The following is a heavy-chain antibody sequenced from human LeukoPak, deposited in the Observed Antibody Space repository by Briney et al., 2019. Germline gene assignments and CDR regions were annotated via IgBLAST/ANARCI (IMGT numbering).Heavy chain of an antibody. CDR1: GFTFSSYA. D-gene: IGHD1-1*01. CDR3: AKVLELASVYFYYYMDV. V-gene: IGHV3-23*01. CDR2: ISGSGGST. Sequence: GGSLRLSCAASGFTFSSYAMSWVRQAPGKGLEWVSAISGSGGSTYYADSVKGRFTISRDNSKNTLYLQMNSLRAEDTAVYYCAKVLELASVYFYYYMDVWGKGTTVTVSS. J-gene: IGHJ6*03.